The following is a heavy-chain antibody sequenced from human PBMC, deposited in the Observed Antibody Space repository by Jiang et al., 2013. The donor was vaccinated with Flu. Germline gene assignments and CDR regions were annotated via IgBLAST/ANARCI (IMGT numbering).Heavy chain of an antibody. CDR2: IYYMGAR. J-gene: IGHJ5*02. Sequence: VSGDSINSDSNYWGWIRQPPGKGLEWIGSIYYMGARTTTRPSRVEVTISVDMSKNQFSLKLSSVTAADTAVYYCARHMGLTIQRFDPWGQGTLVTVSS. V-gene: IGHV4-39*01. D-gene: IGHD3-3*01. CDR3: ARHMGLTIQRFDP. CDR1: GDSINSDSNY.